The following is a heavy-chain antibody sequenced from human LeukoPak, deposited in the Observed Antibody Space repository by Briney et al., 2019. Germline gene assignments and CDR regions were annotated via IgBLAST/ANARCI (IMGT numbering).Heavy chain of an antibody. CDR2: LSASGTNT. D-gene: IGHD6-6*01. CDR3: AKEWWSSSSPLHFDY. J-gene: IGHJ4*02. Sequence: GGSLRLPCAASGFTVSSNYMSWVRQAPGKGLEWVSGLSASGTNTYYTDSVKGRFTISRDNSKNTLYLQMNSLRAEDTALYYCAKEWWSSSSPLHFDYWGQGTLVTVSS. V-gene: IGHV3-23*01. CDR1: GFTVSSNY.